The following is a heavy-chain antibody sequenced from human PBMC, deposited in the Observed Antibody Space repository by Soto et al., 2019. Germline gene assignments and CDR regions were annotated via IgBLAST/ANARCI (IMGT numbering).Heavy chain of an antibody. Sequence: SETLSLTCTVSGGSISSYYWTWIRQPPGKGLEWIGYIYYSGSTNYNPSLKSRVTISVDTSKNQFSLKLSSVTAADSAVYYCARELYYYDSSVYYTPVGMDVWGKGTTATSPQ. D-gene: IGHD3-22*01. CDR2: IYYSGST. CDR3: ARELYYYDSSVYYTPVGMDV. V-gene: IGHV4-59*01. J-gene: IGHJ6*04. CDR1: GGSISSYY.